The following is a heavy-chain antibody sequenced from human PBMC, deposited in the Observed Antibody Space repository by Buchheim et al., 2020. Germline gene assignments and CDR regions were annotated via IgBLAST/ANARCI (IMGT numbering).Heavy chain of an antibody. CDR3: AKVRAAAGISLLLYYYGMDV. V-gene: IGHV3-23*01. Sequence: EVQLLESGGGLVQPGGSLRLSCAASGFTFSSYAMSWVRQAPGKGLEWVSAISGSGGSTYNADSVKGRFTISRDNSKNTLYLQMNSLRAEDTAVYYCAKVRAAAGISLLLYYYGMDVWGQGTT. CDR1: GFTFSSYA. D-gene: IGHD6-13*01. CDR2: ISGSGGST. J-gene: IGHJ6*02.